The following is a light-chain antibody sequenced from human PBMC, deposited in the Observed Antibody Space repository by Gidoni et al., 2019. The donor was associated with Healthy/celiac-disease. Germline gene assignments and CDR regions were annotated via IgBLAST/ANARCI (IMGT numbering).Light chain of an antibody. CDR3: QQYNNWPPDT. CDR1: QSVSSN. CDR2: GAS. Sequence: EIVMTHTPATLSVSPGESATLSCRASQSVSSNLAWYQQKPGQAPRLLIYGASTRATGIPARFSGSGSGTEFTLTISSLQSEDFAVYYCQQYNNWPPDTFGQGTKLEIK. V-gene: IGKV3-15*01. J-gene: IGKJ2*01.